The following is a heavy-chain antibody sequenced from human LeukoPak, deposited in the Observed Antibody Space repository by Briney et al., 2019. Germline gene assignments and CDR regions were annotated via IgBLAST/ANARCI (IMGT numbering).Heavy chain of an antibody. CDR1: GYSFTSYW. D-gene: IGHD3-22*01. J-gene: IGHJ6*02. CDR2: IYPGDSDT. Sequence: GESLKISCKGSGYSFTSYWIGWVRQMPGKGLEWMGIIYPGDSDTRYSPSFQGQVTISADKSISTAYLQWSSLKASDTAMYYCARLSYYDSSGYSRYYYYYYGMDVWGQGTTVTVSS. CDR3: ARLSYYDSSGYSRYYYYYYGMDV. V-gene: IGHV5-51*01.